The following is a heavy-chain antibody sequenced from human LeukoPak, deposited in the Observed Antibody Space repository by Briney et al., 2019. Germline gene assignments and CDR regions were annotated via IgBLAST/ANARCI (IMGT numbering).Heavy chain of an antibody. V-gene: IGHV4-39*07. CDR3: ARDRLVGATHWSFDY. CDR2: IYYSGST. D-gene: IGHD1-26*01. CDR1: GGSISSSSYY. Sequence: PSETLSLTCTVSGGSISSSSYYWGWIRQPPGKGLEWIGSIYYSGSTYYNPSLKSRVTISVDTSKNQFSLKLSSVTAADTAVYYCARDRLVGATHWSFDYWGQGTLVTVSS. J-gene: IGHJ4*02.